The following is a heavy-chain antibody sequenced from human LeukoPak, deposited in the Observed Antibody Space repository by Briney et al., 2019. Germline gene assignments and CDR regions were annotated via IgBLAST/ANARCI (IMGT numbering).Heavy chain of an antibody. CDR1: GFTFSSYS. J-gene: IGHJ5*01. D-gene: IGHD2-15*01. CDR2: ISSSSSYI. CDR3: ARGALDAATPFDS. V-gene: IGHV3-21*01. Sequence: PGGSLRLSCAASGFTFSSYSMNWVRQAPGKGLEWVSSISSSSSYIYYADSLKGRFTISRDNAKKSVYLQMNSLRAEDTAVYYCARGALDAATPFDSWGQGTLITVSS.